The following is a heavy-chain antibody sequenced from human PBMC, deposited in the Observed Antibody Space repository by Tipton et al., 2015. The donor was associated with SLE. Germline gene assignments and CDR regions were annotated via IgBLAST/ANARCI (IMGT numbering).Heavy chain of an antibody. CDR2: ISYDGSNK. CDR1: GFTFSSYG. V-gene: IGHV3-30*18. D-gene: IGHD3-10*01. Sequence: QEQLVQSGGGVVQPGRSLRLSCAASGFTFSSYGMHWVRQAPGKGLEWVAVISYDGSNKYYADSVKGRFTISRDNSKNTLYLQMNSLRAEDTAVYYCAKDSHYYGTVDVWGKGTTVTVSS. J-gene: IGHJ6*04. CDR3: AKDSHYYGTVDV.